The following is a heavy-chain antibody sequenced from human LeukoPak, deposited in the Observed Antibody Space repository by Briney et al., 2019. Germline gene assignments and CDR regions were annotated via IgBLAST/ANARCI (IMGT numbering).Heavy chain of an antibody. D-gene: IGHD3-9*01. CDR2: IYYSGST. CDR1: GGSISSYY. J-gene: IGHJ6*02. Sequence: SETLSLTCTVSGGSISSYYWSWVRQPPGKGLEWLGYIYYSGSTNYNPSLKSRVTISVGTSKNQFSLKLSSVTAADTAVYYCARHVKRNYDILTGYYIWDYYYYGMDVWGQGTTVTVSS. CDR3: ARHVKRNYDILTGYYIWDYYYYGMDV. V-gene: IGHV4-59*08.